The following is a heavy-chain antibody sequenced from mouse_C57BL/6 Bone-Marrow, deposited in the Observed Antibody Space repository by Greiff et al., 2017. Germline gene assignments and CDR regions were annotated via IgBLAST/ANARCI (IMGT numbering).Heavy chain of an antibody. Sequence: EVQLQQSGPELVKPGASVKISCKASGYSFTGYYMNWVKQSPEKSLEWIGEINPSTGGTTYNQKFKAKATLTVDKSSSTAYMQLKSLTSEDSAVYYCARWGYETWFAYWGQGTLVTVSA. CDR1: GYSFTGYY. CDR3: ARWGYETWFAY. V-gene: IGHV1-42*01. CDR2: INPSTGGT. J-gene: IGHJ3*01. D-gene: IGHD2-2*01.